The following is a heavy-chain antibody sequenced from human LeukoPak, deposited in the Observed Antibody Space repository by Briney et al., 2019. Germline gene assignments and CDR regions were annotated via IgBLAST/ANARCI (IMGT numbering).Heavy chain of an antibody. CDR3: TTDYGDYFDY. J-gene: IGHJ4*02. D-gene: IGHD4-17*01. Sequence: GGSLRLSCAASGFTFSSYAMSWVRQAPGKGLEWVGRIKSKTDGGTTDYAAPVKGRFTISRDDSKNTLYLQMNSLKTEDTAVYYCTTDYGDYFDYWGQGTLVTVSS. CDR2: IKSKTDGGTT. CDR1: GFTFSSYA. V-gene: IGHV3-15*01.